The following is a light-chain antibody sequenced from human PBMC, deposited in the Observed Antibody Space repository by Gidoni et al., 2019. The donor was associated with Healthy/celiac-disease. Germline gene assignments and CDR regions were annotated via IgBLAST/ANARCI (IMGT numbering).Light chain of an antibody. CDR1: QSVSSSY. CDR3: QQYGSSPYT. CDR2: GAS. Sequence: IVFTPSPGPLSLSPGERATLSCMASQSVSSSYLAWYQQTPGQAPRLLIYGASSRATGNPDRFSGSGSGTDFTLTISRLEPEDFAVYYCQQYGSSPYTFGQGTKLEIK. V-gene: IGKV3-20*01. J-gene: IGKJ2*01.